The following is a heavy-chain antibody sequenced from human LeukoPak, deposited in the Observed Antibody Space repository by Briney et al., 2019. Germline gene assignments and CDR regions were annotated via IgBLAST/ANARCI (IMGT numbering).Heavy chain of an antibody. D-gene: IGHD2-2*03. Sequence: SETLSLTCTVSGGSISSYYWSWIRQPPGKGLEWIGYIYYSGSTNYNPSLKSRVTISVDTSKNQFSLKLSSVTAADTAVYYCARGDGYCSSISCLNWFDPWGQGTLVTVSS. J-gene: IGHJ5*02. CDR3: ARGDGYCSSISCLNWFDP. CDR2: IYYSGST. V-gene: IGHV4-59*12. CDR1: GGSISSYY.